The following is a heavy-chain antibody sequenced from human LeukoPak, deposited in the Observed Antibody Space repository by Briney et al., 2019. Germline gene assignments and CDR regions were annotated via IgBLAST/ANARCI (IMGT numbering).Heavy chain of an antibody. Sequence: GGSLRLSCAASGFTFSNYEMNWVRQAPGKGLEWVAFIHYDGSNKYYADSVKGRFTISRDNSKNTLYLQMNSLRVDDTAVYYCAKDRGYSSSDYWGQGTLVTVSS. CDR3: AKDRGYSSSDY. V-gene: IGHV3-30*02. D-gene: IGHD6-6*01. CDR1: GFTFSNYE. CDR2: IHYDGSNK. J-gene: IGHJ4*02.